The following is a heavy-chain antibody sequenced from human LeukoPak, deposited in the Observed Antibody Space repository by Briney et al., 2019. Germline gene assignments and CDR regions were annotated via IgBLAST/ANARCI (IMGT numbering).Heavy chain of an antibody. CDR3: ARGHLQFCSSTSCYGNNWFDP. CDR1: GGSFSGYY. V-gene: IGHV4-34*01. CDR2: INHSGST. Sequence: SETLSLTCAVYGGSFSGYYWSWIRQPPGKGLVWIGEINHSGSTNYNPSLKSRVTISVDTSKNQFSLKLSSVTAADTAVYYCARGHLQFCSSTSCYGNNWFDPWGQGTLVTVSS. J-gene: IGHJ5*02. D-gene: IGHD2-2*01.